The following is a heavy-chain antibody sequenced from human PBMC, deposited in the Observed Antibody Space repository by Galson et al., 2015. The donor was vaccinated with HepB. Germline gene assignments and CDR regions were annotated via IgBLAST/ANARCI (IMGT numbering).Heavy chain of an antibody. Sequence: CAISGDSVSSNSAAWNWIRQSPSRGLEWLGRTYYRSKWYNDYAVSVKSRITINPDTSKNQFSLQLNSVTPEDTAVYYCARDLEEGYYYDSSGLHYYYYMDVWGKGTTVTVSS. CDR3: ARDLEEGYYYDSSGLHYYYYMDV. CDR2: TYYRSKWYN. CDR1: GDSVSSNSAA. V-gene: IGHV6-1*01. J-gene: IGHJ6*03. D-gene: IGHD3-22*01.